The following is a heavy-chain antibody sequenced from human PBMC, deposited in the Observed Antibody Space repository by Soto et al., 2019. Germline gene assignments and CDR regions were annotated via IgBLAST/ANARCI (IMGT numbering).Heavy chain of an antibody. J-gene: IGHJ4*02. CDR3: AKDWEVVITEQYYFDY. V-gene: IGHV3-23*01. CDR2: ISGSGGST. D-gene: IGHD3-22*01. Sequence: EVQLLESGGGLVQPGGSLRLSCAASGFTFSSYAMSWVRLAPGKGLEWVSAISGSGGSTYYADSVKGRFTISRDNSKNTLYLQMNSLRAEDTAVYYCAKDWEVVITEQYYFDYWGQGTLVTVSS. CDR1: GFTFSSYA.